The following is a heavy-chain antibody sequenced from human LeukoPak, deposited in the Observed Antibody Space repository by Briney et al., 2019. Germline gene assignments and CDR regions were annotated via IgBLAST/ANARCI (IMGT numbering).Heavy chain of an antibody. CDR3: AKTLVTTGLNPFDY. Sequence: PGGSLRLSCAASGFTFSSYAMSWVRQAPGKGLQWGSAISGSGGGTYYADSVKGRFTISRDNSMNTLYLQMNSLRADVTAVYYCAKTLVTTGLNPFDYWGQGTLVTVSS. CDR2: ISGSGGGT. D-gene: IGHD4-11*01. J-gene: IGHJ4*02. V-gene: IGHV3-23*01. CDR1: GFTFSSYA.